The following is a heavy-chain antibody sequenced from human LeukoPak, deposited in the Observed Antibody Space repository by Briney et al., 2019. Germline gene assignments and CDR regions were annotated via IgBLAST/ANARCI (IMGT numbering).Heavy chain of an antibody. D-gene: IGHD3-9*01. J-gene: IGHJ4*02. CDR3: ARAPSYYDILTGSYYFDY. V-gene: IGHV3-9*01. Sequence: GGSLRLSCAASGFTFDDYAMHWVRQAPGKGLEWVSGISWNSGSIGYADSVKGRFTISRDNAKNSLYLQMNSLRAEDTAVYYCARAPSYYDILTGSYYFDYWGQGTLVTVSS. CDR2: ISWNSGSI. CDR1: GFTFDDYA.